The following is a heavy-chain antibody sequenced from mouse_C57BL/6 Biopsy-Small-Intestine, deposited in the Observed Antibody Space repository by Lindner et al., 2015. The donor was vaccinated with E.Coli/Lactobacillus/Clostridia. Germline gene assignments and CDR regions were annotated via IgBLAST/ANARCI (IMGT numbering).Heavy chain of an antibody. CDR3: ARRNYDYPWFAY. D-gene: IGHD2-4*01. V-gene: IGHV1-81*01. Sequence: VQLQESGAELARPGASVKLSCKASGYTFTSCGISWVKQRTGQGLEWIGEIYPRSGNTYYNEKFKGKATLTADKSSSTAYMELRSLTSEDSAVYFCARRNYDYPWFAYWGQGTLVTVSA. J-gene: IGHJ3*01. CDR2: IYPRSGNT. CDR1: GYTFTSCG.